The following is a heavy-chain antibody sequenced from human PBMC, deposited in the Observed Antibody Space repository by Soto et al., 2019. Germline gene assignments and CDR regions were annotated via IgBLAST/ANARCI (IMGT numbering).Heavy chain of an antibody. CDR2: ISYDGTNK. D-gene: IGHD6-19*01. CDR3: ARDPSPYTSGWYGVDF. J-gene: IGHJ4*01. V-gene: IGHV3-30*04. CDR1: GFMFSAYA. Sequence: QVQLVESGGGVVQPGRSLRLSCAASGFMFSAYAMLWVRQAPGKGLEWVAAISYDGTNKYYADSVKGRFTISRDNSKNTLFLQMNSLRDEETAVYYCARDPSPYTSGWYGVDFWGHGTLVTVSS.